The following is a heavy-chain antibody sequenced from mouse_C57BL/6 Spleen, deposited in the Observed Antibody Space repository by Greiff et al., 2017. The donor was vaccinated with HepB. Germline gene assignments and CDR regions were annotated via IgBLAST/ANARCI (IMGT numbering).Heavy chain of an antibody. Sequence: QVQLQQPGAELVKPGASVKLSCKASGYTFTSYWMHWVKQRPGQGLEWIGMIHPNSGSTNYNEKFKSKATLTVDKSSSTAYMQLSSLTSEDSAVYYCARTGVYYDYDEGDYWGQGTTLTVSS. CDR3: ARTGVYYDYDEGDY. V-gene: IGHV1-64*01. J-gene: IGHJ2*01. CDR1: GYTFTSYW. CDR2: IHPNSGST. D-gene: IGHD2-4*01.